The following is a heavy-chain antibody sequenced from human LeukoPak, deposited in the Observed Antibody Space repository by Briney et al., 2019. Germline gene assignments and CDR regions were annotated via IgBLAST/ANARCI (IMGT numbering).Heavy chain of an antibody. CDR3: AKALYYYDSSGLTDY. CDR2: IRGSGGRT. CDR1: GCISSSYA. Sequence: GGSLILSCAASGCISSSYAMRWVRQAREEGVEWVLAIRGSGGRTYYADSVKGRFTISRDNSKNTLYLQMNSLRAEDTAVYYCAKALYYYDSSGLTDYWGQGTLVTVSS. D-gene: IGHD3-22*01. J-gene: IGHJ4*02. V-gene: IGHV3-23*01.